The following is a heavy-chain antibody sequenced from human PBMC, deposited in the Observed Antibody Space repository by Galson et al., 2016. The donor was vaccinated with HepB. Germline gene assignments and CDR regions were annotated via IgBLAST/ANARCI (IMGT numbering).Heavy chain of an antibody. CDR3: AQMGLSLDH. Sequence: SLRLSCAASGFTFSSYALSWVRQAPGKGLEWVSAISGGGDSTHYADSEKGRFTISRDNSKNTVFLQMNSLRADDTAVYYCAQMGLSLDHWGQGTLATVSS. CDR2: ISGGGDST. CDR1: GFTFSSYA. V-gene: IGHV3-23*01. J-gene: IGHJ4*02. D-gene: IGHD1-26*01.